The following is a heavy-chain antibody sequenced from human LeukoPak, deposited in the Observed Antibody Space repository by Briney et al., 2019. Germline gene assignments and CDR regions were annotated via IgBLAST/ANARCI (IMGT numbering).Heavy chain of an antibody. J-gene: IGHJ4*02. CDR3: ARRPHLFIAAGGGSFDY. Sequence: SETLSLTCTVSGGSISSYYWSWIRQPPGKGLEWIGYIYYSGSTNYNPSLKSRVTISVDTSKNQFSLKLSSVTAADTAVYYCARRPHLFIAAGGGSFDYWGQGTLVTVSS. CDR1: GGSISSYY. CDR2: IYYSGST. V-gene: IGHV4-59*12. D-gene: IGHD6-13*01.